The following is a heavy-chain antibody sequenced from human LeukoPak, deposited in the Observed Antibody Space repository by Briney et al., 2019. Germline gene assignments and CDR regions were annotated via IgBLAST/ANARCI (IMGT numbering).Heavy chain of an antibody. CDR1: GGSISSYY. CDR2: IYYSGST. V-gene: IGHV4-59*01. J-gene: IGHJ3*02. CDR3: ARAHKLNAFDI. Sequence: SETLSLTCTVSGGSISSYYWFWIRQPPGKGLEWIGYIYYSGSTNYKPSLKSRVTISLDTSKNQFSLNLRSVTAADTAVYYCARAHKLNAFDIWGQGTMVTVSS. D-gene: IGHD1-1*01.